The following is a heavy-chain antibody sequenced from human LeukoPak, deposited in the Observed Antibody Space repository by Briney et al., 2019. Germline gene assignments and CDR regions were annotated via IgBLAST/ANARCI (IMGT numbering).Heavy chain of an antibody. V-gene: IGHV1-2*02. Sequence: ASVKVSCKASGYPFTTYGVSWVRQASGQGLEWRGWINPNSGGTNYAQKFQGRVTMTRDTSISTAYMELSRLRSDDTAVYYCARFDSSSCYGGSPRDHDAFDIWGQGTMVTVSS. CDR2: INPNSGGT. CDR3: ARFDSSSCYGGSPRDHDAFDI. D-gene: IGHD6-13*01. CDR1: GYPFTTYG. J-gene: IGHJ3*02.